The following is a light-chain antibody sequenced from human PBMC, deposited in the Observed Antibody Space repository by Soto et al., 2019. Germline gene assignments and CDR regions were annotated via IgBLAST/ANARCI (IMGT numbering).Light chain of an antibody. J-gene: IGLJ1*01. CDR3: QSYDSSLSALHV. V-gene: IGLV1-40*01. CDR2: DNN. CDR1: SSNTGAGYE. Sequence: QSVLTQAPSVSGAPGQRVTISCTGSSSNTGAGYEVHWYQQFPGTAPKLRIYDNNNRPSGVPDRFSASKSGTSASLAITGLQAEAEADYYCQSYDSSLSALHVFGTGTKLTVL.